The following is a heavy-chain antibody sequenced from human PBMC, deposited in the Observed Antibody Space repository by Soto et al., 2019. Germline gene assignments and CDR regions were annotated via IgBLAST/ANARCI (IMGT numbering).Heavy chain of an antibody. CDR3: ARAKGVGYFDY. V-gene: IGHV4-61*01. D-gene: IGHD1-26*01. CDR2: ISYSGTT. J-gene: IGHJ4*02. CDR1: GGSVSSGTYY. Sequence: SETLSLTCTVSGGSVSSGTYYWSWIRQPPGKGLEWIGYISYSGTTNYNPSLKSRVTISVDTSKSQFSLILSSVTAADTAVYYCARAKGVGYFDYWGQETLVTVSS.